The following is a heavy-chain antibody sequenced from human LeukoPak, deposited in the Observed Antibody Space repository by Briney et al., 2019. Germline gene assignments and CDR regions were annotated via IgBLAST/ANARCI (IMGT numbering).Heavy chain of an antibody. J-gene: IGHJ3*02. CDR2: IYTSGST. V-gene: IGHV4-61*02. CDR1: GGSISSGSYY. D-gene: IGHD2-2*01. Sequence: SETLSLTCTVSGGSISSGSYYWSWLRQPAGKGLEWIGRIYTSGSTNYNPSLKSRVAISLDTSKNQFSLKLSSVTAADAAVYYCARAGAAIGSHAFDIWGQGTMVTVSS. CDR3: ARAGAAIGSHAFDI.